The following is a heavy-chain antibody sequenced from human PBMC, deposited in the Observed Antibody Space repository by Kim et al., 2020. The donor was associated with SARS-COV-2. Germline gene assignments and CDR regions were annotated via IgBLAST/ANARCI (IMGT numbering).Heavy chain of an antibody. J-gene: IGHJ4*02. CDR3: ARDPYDSSGYYSDYFDY. Sequence: ASVKVSCKASGYTFTSYYMHWVRQAPGQGLEWMGIINPSGGSTSYAQKFQGRVTMTRDTSTSTVYMELSSLRSEDTAVYYCARDPYDSSGYYSDYFDYWGQGTLVTVSS. V-gene: IGHV1-46*01. D-gene: IGHD3-22*01. CDR1: GYTFTSYY. CDR2: INPSGGST.